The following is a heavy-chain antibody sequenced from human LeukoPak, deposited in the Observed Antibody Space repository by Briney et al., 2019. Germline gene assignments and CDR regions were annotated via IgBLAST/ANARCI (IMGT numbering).Heavy chain of an antibody. D-gene: IGHD3-3*01. CDR1: GFTFSSYW. J-gene: IGHJ4*02. CDR2: TKQDGSEK. CDR3: ARGFLEWLLNINYFDY. Sequence: GGSLRLSCAASGFTFSSYWMSWVRQAPGKGLEWVANTKQDGSEKYYVDSVKGRFTISRDNAKNSLYLQMNSLRAEDTAVYYCARGFLEWLLNINYFDYWGQGTLVTVSS. V-gene: IGHV3-7*01.